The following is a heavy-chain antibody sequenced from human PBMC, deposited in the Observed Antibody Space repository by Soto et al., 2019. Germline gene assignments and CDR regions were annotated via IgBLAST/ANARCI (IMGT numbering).Heavy chain of an antibody. J-gene: IGHJ6*02. Sequence: QVQLVQSGAEVKKPGSSVKVSCKASGGTFSSYAISWVRQAPGQGLEWMGGIIPIFGTANYAQKFQGRVTITADKSTRTAYMELSSLRSEDTDVYYCARGGLDSSSSHYYYYYGMDVWGQGTTVTVSS. CDR3: ARGGLDSSSSHYYYYYGMDV. V-gene: IGHV1-69*06. D-gene: IGHD6-6*01. CDR2: IIPIFGTA. CDR1: GGTFSSYA.